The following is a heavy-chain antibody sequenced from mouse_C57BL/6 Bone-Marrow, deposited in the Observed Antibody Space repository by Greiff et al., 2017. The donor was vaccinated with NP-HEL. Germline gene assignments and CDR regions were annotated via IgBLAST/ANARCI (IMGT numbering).Heavy chain of an antibody. CDR2: ISSGSSTI. CDR1: GFTFSDYG. CDR3: ARTSTVDLFAY. J-gene: IGHJ3*01. Sequence: EVKVVESGGGLVKPGGSLKLSCAASGFTFSDYGMHWVRQAPEKGLEWVAYISSGSSTIYYADTVKGRFTISRDNAKNTLFLQMNSLRSEDTAMYYCARTSTVDLFAYWGQGTLVTVSA. V-gene: IGHV5-17*01. D-gene: IGHD1-1*01.